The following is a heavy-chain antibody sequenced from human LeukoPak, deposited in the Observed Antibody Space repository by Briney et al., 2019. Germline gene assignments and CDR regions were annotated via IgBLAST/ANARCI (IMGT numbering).Heavy chain of an antibody. CDR1: GGSISSYY. J-gene: IGHJ4*02. D-gene: IGHD6-19*01. V-gene: IGHV4-4*07. CDR3: ARQKAVAGKAGFDY. CDR2: IYSSGST. Sequence: SETLSLTCTVSGGSISSYYWSWIRQPAGKGLEWIGRIYSSGSTNYNPSLKSRVTMSVDTSKNQFSLRLSSVTAADTAVYYCARQKAVAGKAGFDYWGQGTPVTVSS.